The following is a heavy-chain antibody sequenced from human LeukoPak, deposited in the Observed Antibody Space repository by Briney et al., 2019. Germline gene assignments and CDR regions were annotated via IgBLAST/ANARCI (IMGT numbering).Heavy chain of an antibody. CDR2: IKHDGSEI. Sequence: GGSLRLSCAASGFAFSSLDMNWVRQAPGKGLEWVANIKHDGSEINYMDSVKGRFTISSDNAKNSLYLQMHSLRTEDTAVYYCARGYCSSTSCYKNWFDPWGQGTLVTVSS. V-gene: IGHV3-7*05. CDR1: GFAFSSLD. CDR3: ARGYCSSTSCYKNWFDP. D-gene: IGHD2-2*02. J-gene: IGHJ5*02.